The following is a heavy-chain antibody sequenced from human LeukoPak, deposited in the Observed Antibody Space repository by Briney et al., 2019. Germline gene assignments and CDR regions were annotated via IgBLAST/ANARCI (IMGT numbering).Heavy chain of an antibody. J-gene: IGHJ5*02. CDR2: INPSGGST. V-gene: IGHV1-46*01. Sequence: ASVKVSCKASGYTFTSYYVHWVRQAPGQGLEWMGIINPSGGSTSYAQKFQGRVTMTRDVSTSTVYMELSSLRSEDTAVYYCARTLGSVTNWFDPWGQGTLVTVSS. CDR1: GYTFTSYY. CDR3: ARTLGSVTNWFDP. D-gene: IGHD3-10*01.